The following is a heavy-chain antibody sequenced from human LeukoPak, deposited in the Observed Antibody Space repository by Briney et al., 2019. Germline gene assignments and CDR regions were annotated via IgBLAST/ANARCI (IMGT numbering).Heavy chain of an antibody. J-gene: IGHJ4*02. V-gene: IGHV5-51*01. Sequence: GEPLKISCKGSGYSFSSYLIAWVRQLPGKGLGWMGIIYPGDSGTRYSPYFQGRVTFSVDNSISSAYLQLRSLKASDSAMYYCAPHVRLHFSELILPDFDSWGQGPLVPVSS. CDR2: IYPGDSGT. CDR3: APHVRLHFSELILPDFDS. D-gene: IGHD3-3*01. CDR1: GYSFSSYL.